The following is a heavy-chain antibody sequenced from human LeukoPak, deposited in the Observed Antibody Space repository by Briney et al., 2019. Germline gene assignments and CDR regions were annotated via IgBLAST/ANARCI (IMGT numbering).Heavy chain of an antibody. CDR3: ARDSYYGSGSRSLNYYMDV. CDR2: INPNSGGT. CDR1: GYTFTGYY. V-gene: IGHV1-2*02. J-gene: IGHJ6*03. D-gene: IGHD3-10*01. Sequence: ASVKVSCKASGYTFTGYYMHWVRQAPGQGLEWMGWINPNSGGTNYAQKFQGRVTMTRDTSISTAHVELSRLRSDDTAVYYCARDSYYGSGSRSLNYYMDVWGKGTTVTISS.